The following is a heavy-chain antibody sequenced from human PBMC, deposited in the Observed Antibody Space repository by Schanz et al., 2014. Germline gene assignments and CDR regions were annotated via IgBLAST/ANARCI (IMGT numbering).Heavy chain of an antibody. D-gene: IGHD1-1*01. CDR3: TKVETRTGTLY. CDR1: GFTFSSYG. CDR2: IRYDGSNN. V-gene: IGHV3-30*02. Sequence: QVQLVESGGGVVQPGGSLRLSCAASGFTFSSYGMHWVRQAPGKGLEWVAFIRYDGSNNYYADSVKGRFTISRENSKNSLDLHMNSRREENTAVYYCTKVETRTGTLYWGQGTLVTVSS. J-gene: IGHJ4*02.